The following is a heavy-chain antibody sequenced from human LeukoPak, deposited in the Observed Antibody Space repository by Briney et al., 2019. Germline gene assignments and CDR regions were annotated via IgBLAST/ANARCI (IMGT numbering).Heavy chain of an antibody. CDR1: GFTFSSYS. D-gene: IGHD3-22*01. V-gene: IGHV3-21*04. CDR2: ISSSSSYI. CDR3: AKHSHDGSAPYYEVQLDY. J-gene: IGHJ4*02. Sequence: GGSLRLSCAASGFTFSSYSMNWVRQAPGKGLEWVSSISSSSSYIYYADSVKGRFTISRDNSKNTVYVQMNSLRAEDTAIYYCAKHSHDGSAPYYEVQLDYWGQGTLVTVSS.